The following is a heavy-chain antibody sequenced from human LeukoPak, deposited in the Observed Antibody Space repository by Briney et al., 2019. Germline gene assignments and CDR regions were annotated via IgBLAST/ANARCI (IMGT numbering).Heavy chain of an antibody. CDR2: INSGGSEG. V-gene: IGHV3-7*03. CDR3: ARSSYSSSSSV. Sequence: GGSLRLSCAVSGFTFSGFWMSWFRQAPGKGLEWVASINSGGSEGYYADVVKGRFTISRDNAKNSLYPQINSLRAEDTAVYYCARSSYSSSSSVWGQGTMVTVSS. J-gene: IGHJ3*01. CDR1: GFTFSGFW. D-gene: IGHD6-6*01.